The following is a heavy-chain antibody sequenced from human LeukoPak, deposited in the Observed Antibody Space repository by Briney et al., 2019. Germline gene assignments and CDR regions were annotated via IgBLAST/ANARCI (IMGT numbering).Heavy chain of an antibody. CDR3: AKERSSSWYNWFDP. Sequence: GGSLRLSCAASGFTFSSYAMSWVRQAPGKGLEWVSAISGSGGSTYYADSVEGRFTISRDNSKNTLYLQMNSLRAEDTAAYYCAKERSSSWYNWFDPWGQGTLVTVSS. V-gene: IGHV3-23*01. CDR1: GFTFSSYA. D-gene: IGHD6-13*01. J-gene: IGHJ5*02. CDR2: ISGSGGST.